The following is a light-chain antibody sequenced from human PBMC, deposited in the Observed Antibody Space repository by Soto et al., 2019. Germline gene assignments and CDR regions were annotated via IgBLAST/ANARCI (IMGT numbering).Light chain of an antibody. J-gene: IGLJ3*02. Sequence: QTVVTQEPSFSVSPGGTVTLTCGLRSGSVSTSNYPSWYQQTPGQAPRTLIYSTKTRSSGVPDRFSGSILGNKAALTITGAQADDESDYYCVLYMGNGIGVFGGGTKVTVL. CDR2: STK. CDR3: VLYMGNGIGV. CDR1: SGSVSTSNY. V-gene: IGLV8-61*01.